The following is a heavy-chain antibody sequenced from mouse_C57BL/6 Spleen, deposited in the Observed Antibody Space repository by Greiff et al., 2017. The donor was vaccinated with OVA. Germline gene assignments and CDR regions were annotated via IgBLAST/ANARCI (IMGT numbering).Heavy chain of an antibody. Sequence: QVQLQQPGAELVRPGTSVKLSCKASGYTFTSYWMHWVKQRPGQGLEWIGVIDPSDSYTNYNQKFKGKATLTVDTSSSTAYMQLSSLTSEDSAVYYCARITTVVGSGAMDYWGQGTSVTVSS. J-gene: IGHJ4*01. D-gene: IGHD1-1*01. V-gene: IGHV1-59*01. CDR1: GYTFTSYW. CDR2: IDPSDSYT. CDR3: ARITTVVGSGAMDY.